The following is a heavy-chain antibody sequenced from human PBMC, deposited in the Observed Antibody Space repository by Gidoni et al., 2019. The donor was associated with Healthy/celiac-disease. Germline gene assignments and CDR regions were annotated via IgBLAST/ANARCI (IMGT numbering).Heavy chain of an antibody. CDR2: INSDGSST. CDR1: GFTFSSSW. V-gene: IGHV3-74*01. CDR3: ARLLYSGSYYPSDY. D-gene: IGHD1-26*01. Sequence: EVQLVESGGGLVQPGGSLRLSCSASGFTFSSSWMHWVRQAPGKGLVWVSRINSDGSSTSYADSVKGRFTISRDNAKNTLYLQMNSLRAEDTAVYYCARLLYSGSYYPSDYWGQGTLVTVSS. J-gene: IGHJ4*02.